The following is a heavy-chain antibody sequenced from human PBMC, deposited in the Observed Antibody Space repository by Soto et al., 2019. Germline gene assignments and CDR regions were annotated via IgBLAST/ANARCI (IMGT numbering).Heavy chain of an antibody. CDR2: IDPSDTYT. D-gene: IGHD3-22*01. CDR1: GYSFTSYW. CDR3: ARHKRGGYSSLYDYYYYGMDV. J-gene: IGHJ6*02. V-gene: IGHV5-10-1*01. Sequence: GESLKIPCQGSGYSFTSYWISWVRQMPGKGLEWMGRIDPSDTYTNYSPSFQGHITISADKSISTAYLQWSSLKASDTAMYYCARHKRGGYSSLYDYYYYGMDVWGQGTTVTVSS.